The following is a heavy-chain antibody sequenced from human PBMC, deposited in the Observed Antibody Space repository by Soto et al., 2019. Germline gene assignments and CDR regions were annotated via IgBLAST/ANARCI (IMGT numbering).Heavy chain of an antibody. CDR3: ARGSCSSTSCYKEYYFDL. CDR2: IIPMFGTA. CDR1: GGTFSGYA. J-gene: IGHJ4*02. Sequence: QVQLVQSGAEVKKPGSSVKVSCKASGGTFSGYAISWVRQAPGQGLEWMGEIIPMFGTANYAQKFQGRVTITADESTSTAYMELSSLRSEDTAVYYCARGSCSSTSCYKEYYFDLWGKGTLVTVSS. V-gene: IGHV1-69*01. D-gene: IGHD2-2*02.